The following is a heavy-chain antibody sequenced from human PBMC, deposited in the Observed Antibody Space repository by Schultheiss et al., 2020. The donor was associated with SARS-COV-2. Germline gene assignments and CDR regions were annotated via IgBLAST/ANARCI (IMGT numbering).Heavy chain of an antibody. J-gene: IGHJ4*02. D-gene: IGHD1-7*01. V-gene: IGHV3-23*01. CDR1: GFTFSDYW. CDR2: ISGSGGST. CDR3: AKVRLELRWYYFDY. Sequence: GGSLRLSCAASGFTFSDYWMHWVRQAPGKGLEWVSAISGSGGSTYYADSVKGRFTISRDNSKNTLYLQMNSLRAEDTAVYYCAKVRLELRWYYFDYWGQGTLVTVSS.